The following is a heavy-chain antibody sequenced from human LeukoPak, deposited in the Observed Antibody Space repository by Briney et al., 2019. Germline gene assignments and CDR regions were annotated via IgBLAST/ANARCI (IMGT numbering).Heavy chain of an antibody. J-gene: IGHJ4*02. CDR2: ITGSGGTT. V-gene: IGHV3-23*01. Sequence: GGSLRLACTASGFSFGHYGMNWVRQAPGKGLEWVSGITGSGGTTFYADSVKGRFTISRDNSKNTLYLQMNTLRADDTAVYYCAIGPGGLFNYWGQGTLVTVSS. CDR3: AIGPGGLFNY. D-gene: IGHD4-23*01. CDR1: GFSFGHYG.